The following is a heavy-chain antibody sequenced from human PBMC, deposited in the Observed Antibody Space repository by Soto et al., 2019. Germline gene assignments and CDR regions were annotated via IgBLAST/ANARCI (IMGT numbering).Heavy chain of an antibody. CDR1: GGSFSSGLYS. D-gene: IGHD4-17*01. CDR2: IYYGGSS. CDR3: AGRGEVTRNYYSLMDG. Sequence: QLQLQESGPGLVKPSETLSLTCTVSGGSFSSGLYSWAWIRQPPGKGLEWVGSIYYGGSSYYNPSLMSRVTMSVDTSKKQFSRKLNSVPAADTAVYYCAGRGEVTRNYYSLMDGWGNGTTVIFSS. J-gene: IGHJ6*03. V-gene: IGHV4-39*01.